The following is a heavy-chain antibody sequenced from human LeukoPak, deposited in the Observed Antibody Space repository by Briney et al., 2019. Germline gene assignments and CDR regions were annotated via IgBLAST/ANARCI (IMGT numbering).Heavy chain of an antibody. Sequence: PGGSLRLSCAASGFTFSDYYMSWIRQTPGKGLEWVSYISDSGTNIYYVDSVKGRFTISRDNAKNSLYLQMNSLRAEDTAVYYCARVVSESSGYQGYWGQGTLVTVSS. D-gene: IGHD3-22*01. CDR2: ISDSGTNI. V-gene: IGHV3-11*04. CDR3: ARVVSESSGYQGY. J-gene: IGHJ4*02. CDR1: GFTFSDYY.